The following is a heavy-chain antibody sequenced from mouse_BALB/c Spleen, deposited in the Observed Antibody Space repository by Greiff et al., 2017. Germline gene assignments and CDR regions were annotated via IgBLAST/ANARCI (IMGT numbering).Heavy chain of an antibody. CDR3: ASPYDYEWFAY. CDR2: INSNGGST. D-gene: IGHD2-4*01. Sequence: EVQRVESGGGLVQPGGSLKLSCAASGFTFSSYGMSWVRQTPDKRLELVATINSNGGSTYYPDSVKGRFTISRDNAKNTLYLQMSSLKSEDTAMYYCASPYDYEWFAYWGQGTLVTVSA. CDR1: GFTFSSYG. J-gene: IGHJ3*01. V-gene: IGHV5-6-3*01.